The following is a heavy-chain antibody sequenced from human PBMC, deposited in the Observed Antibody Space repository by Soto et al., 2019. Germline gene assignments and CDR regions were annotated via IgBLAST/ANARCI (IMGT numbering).Heavy chain of an antibody. Sequence: SETLSLTCTVSGGSISSSSYYWGWIRQPPGKGLEWIGSIYYSGSTYYNPSLKSRVTISVDTSKNQFSLKLSSVTAADTSVYYCARLLVYGGNSCFDYWGQGTLVTVSS. CDR2: IYYSGST. V-gene: IGHV4-39*01. CDR3: ARLLVYGGNSCFDY. CDR1: GGSISSSSYY. J-gene: IGHJ4*02. D-gene: IGHD2-21*02.